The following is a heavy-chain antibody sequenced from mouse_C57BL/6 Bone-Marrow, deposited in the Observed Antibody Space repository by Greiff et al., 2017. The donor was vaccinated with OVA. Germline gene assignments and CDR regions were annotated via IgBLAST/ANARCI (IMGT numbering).Heavy chain of an antibody. CDR2: IYPGSGNT. CDR1: GYSFTSYY. CDR3: ARGDYYGSSYVYYFDY. J-gene: IGHJ2*01. D-gene: IGHD1-1*01. V-gene: IGHV1-66*01. Sequence: VQLQQSGPELVKPGASVKISCKASGYSFTSYYIHWVKQRPGKGLEWIGWIYPGSGNTKYNEKFKGKATLTADTSSSTAYMQLSSLTSEDSAVYYCARGDYYGSSYVYYFDYWGQGTTLTVSS.